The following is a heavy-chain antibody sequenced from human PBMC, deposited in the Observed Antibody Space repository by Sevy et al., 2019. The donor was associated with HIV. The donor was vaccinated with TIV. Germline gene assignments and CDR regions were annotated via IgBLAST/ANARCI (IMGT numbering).Heavy chain of an antibody. CDR1: GYSINRNTY. CDR3: ARDSSNYYDSGSHYKTNVACSAWFDP. V-gene: IGHV4-38-2*02. J-gene: IGHJ5*02. Sequence: SETLSLTCTVSGYSINRNTYWGWIRQPPGKGLEWLGSVHHGGSTYDNPSLKSRVTISTDTSKNQFSLKLNSLTAADAAVYFCARDSSNYYDSGSHYKTNVACSAWFDPRGQGTLVTVSS. D-gene: IGHD3-10*01. CDR2: VHHGGST.